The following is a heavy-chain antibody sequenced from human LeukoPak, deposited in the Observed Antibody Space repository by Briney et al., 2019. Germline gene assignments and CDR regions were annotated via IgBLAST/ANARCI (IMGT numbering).Heavy chain of an antibody. J-gene: IGHJ4*02. CDR3: ARDVGGYGTKGSYFDY. Sequence: GGSLRLSCAASGLTFSSYNMNWVRQAPGKGLEWVSYISIGISTIYYADSVKGRFTISRDNAKNSLYLQMNSLRDEDTAVYYCARDVGGYGTKGSYFDYWGQGTLVTVSS. V-gene: IGHV3-48*02. CDR2: ISIGISTI. CDR1: GLTFSSYN. D-gene: IGHD5-12*01.